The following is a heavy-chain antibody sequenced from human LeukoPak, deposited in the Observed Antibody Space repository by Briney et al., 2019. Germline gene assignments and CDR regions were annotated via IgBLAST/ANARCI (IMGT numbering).Heavy chain of an antibody. V-gene: IGHV4-4*08. J-gene: IGHJ4*02. CDR3: ARDGSGYYDTSGYRN. CDR1: GDSIFSNY. CDR2: IYDSGNT. D-gene: IGHD3-22*01. Sequence: SETLSLTCTVSGDSIFSNYWNWIRQPPGKGLEWIGYIYDSGNTKYNPSLKSRVTISIDTSKNQFSLKLTSVTAADTAVYYCARDGSGYYDTSGYRNWGQGTLVTVSS.